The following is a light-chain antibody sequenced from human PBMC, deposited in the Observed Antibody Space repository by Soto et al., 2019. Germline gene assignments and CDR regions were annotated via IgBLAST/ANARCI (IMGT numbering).Light chain of an antibody. CDR3: QQYNSYPP. J-gene: IGKJ5*01. Sequence: DIQMTQSPSTLSASVGDRVTITCRASQSISSWLAWYQQKRGKAPKLLIYDASSLESGVPSRFSGSGSGTEFPLTISSLQPDDFATYYCQQYNSYPPFGQGTRLEIK. CDR1: QSISSW. V-gene: IGKV1-5*01. CDR2: DAS.